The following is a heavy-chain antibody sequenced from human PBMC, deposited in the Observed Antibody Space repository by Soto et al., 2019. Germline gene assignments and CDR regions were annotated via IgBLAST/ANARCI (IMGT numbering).Heavy chain of an antibody. V-gene: IGHV4-34*01. J-gene: IGHJ6*02. CDR3: ASCIAARPGYYYYGMDV. CDR2: INHSGST. Sequence: SETLSLTCAVYGGSFSGYYWSWIRQPPGKGLEWIGEINHSGSTNYNPSLKSRVTISVDTSKNQFSLKLSSVTAADTAVYYCASCIAARPGYYYYGMDVWGQGSTVTVSS. CDR1: GGSFSGYY. D-gene: IGHD6-6*01.